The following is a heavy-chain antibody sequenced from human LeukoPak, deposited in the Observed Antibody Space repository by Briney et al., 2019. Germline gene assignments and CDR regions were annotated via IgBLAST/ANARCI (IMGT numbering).Heavy chain of an antibody. J-gene: IGHJ4*02. D-gene: IGHD6-19*01. CDR1: GFTFRRYW. CDR2: IKQDGGEI. V-gene: IGHV3-7*03. CDR3: AKDSGQWLASTGDN. Sequence: GGSLRLSCAASGFTFRRYWMSWVRQAPGKGLEWVANIKQDGGEIYYVDSVKGRFTISRDNSKNTLHLQMNNLRAEDTAVYYCAKDSGQWLASTGDNWGQGTLVTVSS.